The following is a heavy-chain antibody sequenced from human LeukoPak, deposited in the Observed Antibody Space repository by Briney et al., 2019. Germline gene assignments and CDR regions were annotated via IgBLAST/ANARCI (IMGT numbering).Heavy chain of an antibody. CDR2: IYYSGST. Sequence: PSETLSLTCTVSGGSISSGDYYWSWIHQPPGKGLEWIGYIYYSGSTYYNPSLKSRVTISVDTSKNQFSLKLSSVTAADTAVYYCARSPTEYAVFDYWGQGTLVTVSS. J-gene: IGHJ4*02. V-gene: IGHV4-30-4*01. CDR1: GGSISSGDYY. D-gene: IGHD2/OR15-2a*01. CDR3: ARSPTEYAVFDY.